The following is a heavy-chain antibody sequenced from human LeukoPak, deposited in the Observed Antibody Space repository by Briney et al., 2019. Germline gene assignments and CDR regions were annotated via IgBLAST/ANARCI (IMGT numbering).Heavy chain of an antibody. V-gene: IGHV3-23*01. CDR1: GFTFSSYA. D-gene: IGHD2-15*01. Sequence: GGSLRLSCAASGFTFSSYAMNWVRQAPEKGLEWVSGISGSGDTTYYADSVKGRITISRDNSKNTLYLQMNSLRGEDTAVYYCARGYCSGGSCSYSYWGRGTLVTVSS. J-gene: IGHJ4*02. CDR3: ARGYCSGGSCSYSY. CDR2: ISGSGDTT.